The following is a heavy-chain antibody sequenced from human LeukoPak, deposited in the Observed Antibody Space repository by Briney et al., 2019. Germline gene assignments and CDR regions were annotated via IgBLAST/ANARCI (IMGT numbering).Heavy chain of an antibody. Sequence: GGSLRLSCTASRLAFSSYSMNWGRQAPGKGLEWVSSISSSSGYIYYADSVKGRFTISRDNAKNSLYLQMNSLRAEDTAVYYCARGDGFFRGYWGQGTLVTVSS. CDR2: ISSSSGYI. V-gene: IGHV3-21*01. CDR1: RLAFSSYS. D-gene: IGHD3-3*01. J-gene: IGHJ4*02. CDR3: ARGDGFFRGY.